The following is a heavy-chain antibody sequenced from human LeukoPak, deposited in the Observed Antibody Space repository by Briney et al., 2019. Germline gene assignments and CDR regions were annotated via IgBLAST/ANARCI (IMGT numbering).Heavy chain of an antibody. V-gene: IGHV4-4*02. CDR2: IYQSGST. CDR1: GGSISSSNW. CDR3: ARESYYGSGSYEVDY. D-gene: IGHD3-10*01. J-gene: IGHJ4*02. Sequence: SGTLSLTCAVSGGSISSSNWWSWVRQPPGKGLEWIGEIYQSGSTNYNPSLKSRFTISRDNSKNTLFLQMNSLRAEDTAVYYCARESYYGSGSYEVDYWGQGTLVTVSS.